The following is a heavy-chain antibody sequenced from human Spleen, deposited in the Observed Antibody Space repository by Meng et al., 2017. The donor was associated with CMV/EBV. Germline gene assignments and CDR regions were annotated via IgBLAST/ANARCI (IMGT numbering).Heavy chain of an antibody. V-gene: IGHV3-74*01. D-gene: IGHD3-3*01. CDR3: ASHDFWSGNRDY. CDR2: INSDGSST. J-gene: IGHJ4*02. Sequence: GESLKISCAASGFTFSSYWMHWVRQAPGKGLVWVSRINSDGSSTSYADSVKGRFTISRDNSKNTLYLQMNSLRTEDTAVYYCASHDFWSGNRDYWGQGALVTVSS. CDR1: GFTFSSYW.